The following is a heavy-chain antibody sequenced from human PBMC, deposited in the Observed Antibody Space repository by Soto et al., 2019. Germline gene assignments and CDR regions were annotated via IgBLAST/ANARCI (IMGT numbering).Heavy chain of an antibody. J-gene: IGHJ4*02. D-gene: IGHD2-2*01. Sequence: GGSLRLSCAASGFTFSGSAMHWVRQASGKGLEWVGRIRSKANSYATAYAASGKGRFTISRDDSKNTAYLQMNSLKTEDTAVYYCTRQVVPSTGNDYWGQGALVTVLL. CDR1: GFTFSGSA. CDR2: IRSKANSYAT. CDR3: TRQVVPSTGNDY. V-gene: IGHV3-73*01.